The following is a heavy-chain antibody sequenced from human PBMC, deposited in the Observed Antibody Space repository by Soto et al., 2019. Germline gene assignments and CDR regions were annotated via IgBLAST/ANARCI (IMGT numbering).Heavy chain of an antibody. CDR3: AKTVHDFSGAFDY. CDR1: GGTLSSDG. J-gene: IGHJ4*02. D-gene: IGHD2-21*02. V-gene: IGHV3-23*01. Sequence: GGALRLSCAASGGTLSSDGMSWVRHAPGKGLEWVSAISGSGGSTYYADSVKGRFTISRDNSKNTLYLQMNSLRAEDTAVYYCAKTVHDFSGAFDYWGQGPLVTVSS. CDR2: ISGSGGST.